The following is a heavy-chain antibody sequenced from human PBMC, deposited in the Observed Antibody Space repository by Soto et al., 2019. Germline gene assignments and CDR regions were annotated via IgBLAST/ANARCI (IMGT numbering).Heavy chain of an antibody. V-gene: IGHV3-11*01. CDR2: ISSSGSTI. J-gene: IGHJ5*02. CDR1: GFTFSDYY. D-gene: IGHD3-10*01. CDR3: ASHGSRRGSWFDP. Sequence: GGSLRLSCAASGFTFSDYYMSLIRQAQGKGLEWVSYISSSGSTIYYADSVKGRFTISRDNAKNSLYLQMNSLRAEDTAVYYCASHGSRRGSWFDPWGQGTLVTVSS.